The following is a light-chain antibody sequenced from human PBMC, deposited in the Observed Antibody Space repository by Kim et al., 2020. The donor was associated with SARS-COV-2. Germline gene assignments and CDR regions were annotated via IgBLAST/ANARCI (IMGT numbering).Light chain of an antibody. V-gene: IGLV2-14*03. J-gene: IGLJ3*02. CDR1: SSDIGAYNY. Sequence: SITISCTGSSSDIGAYNYVSWYQQHPGKAPKLLIYDVTRRPAGISNRFSVSKSGNTASLTLSGLQAEDEADYYCSSYARGSTLVFGGGTQLTVL. CDR2: DVT. CDR3: SSYARGSTLV.